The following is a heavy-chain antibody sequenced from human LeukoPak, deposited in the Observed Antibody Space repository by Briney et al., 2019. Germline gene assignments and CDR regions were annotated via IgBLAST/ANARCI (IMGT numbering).Heavy chain of an antibody. J-gene: IGHJ6*03. D-gene: IGHD6-6*01. CDR2: IIPNSGGT. V-gene: IGHV1-2*06. Sequence: GASVKVSCKASGYTFTGYYMHWVRQAPGQGIEWVGRIIPNSGGTNYAQKFQGRVTMTRDTSISTAYMELSRLRSDDTAVYYCVSGQLVDETPYYYYYMDVWGKGTTVTVSS. CDR1: GYTFTGYY. CDR3: VSGQLVDETPYYYYYMDV.